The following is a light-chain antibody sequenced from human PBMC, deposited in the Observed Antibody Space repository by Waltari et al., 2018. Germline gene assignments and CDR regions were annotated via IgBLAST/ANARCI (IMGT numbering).Light chain of an antibody. CDR3: HQYGSSPRT. CDR1: QSVTSSS. Sequence: EIVLTQSPGTLSLSPGERATLSCGASQSVTSSSLAWYQQKPGQAPRPLMYDASNRAAGIPDRFSGSGSGTDFTLIISRLEPEDFAVYYCHQYGSSPRTFGQGTKVEIK. V-gene: IGKV3-20*01. J-gene: IGKJ1*01. CDR2: DAS.